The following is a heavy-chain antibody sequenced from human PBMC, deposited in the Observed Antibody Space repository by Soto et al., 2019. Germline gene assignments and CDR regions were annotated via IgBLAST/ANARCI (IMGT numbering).Heavy chain of an antibody. V-gene: IGHV1-69*02. CDR3: ARGYSGYEHPYYYYYMDV. CDR1: VGTFSIYT. CDR2: IIPILGIA. Sequence: PSVKGSCKASVGTFSIYTSSWGRQAPGQGLEWMGRIIPILGIANYAQKFQGRVTITADKSTSTAYMELSSLRSEDTAVYYCARGYSGYEHPYYYYYMDVWGKGTTVTVSS. J-gene: IGHJ6*03. D-gene: IGHD5-12*01.